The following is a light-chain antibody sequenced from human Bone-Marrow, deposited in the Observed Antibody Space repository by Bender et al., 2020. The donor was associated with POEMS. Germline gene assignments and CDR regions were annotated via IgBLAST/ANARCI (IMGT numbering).Light chain of an antibody. V-gene: IGLV1-44*01. Sequence: QSVLTQPPSASGTPGQRVTISCSGGSSNIGAHAVNLYQHLPGTAPKLLIYSSHRRPSEVPDRFSGSRSGTSASLAISGLQSEAEADYSCAVWDDSLNGWVFGGGTKLTVL. CDR2: SSH. J-gene: IGLJ3*02. CDR1: SSNIGAHA. CDR3: AVWDDSLNGWV.